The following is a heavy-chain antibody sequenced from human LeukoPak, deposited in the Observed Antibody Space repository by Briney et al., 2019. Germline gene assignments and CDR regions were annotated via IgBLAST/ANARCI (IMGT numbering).Heavy chain of an antibody. D-gene: IGHD6-19*01. V-gene: IGHV3-30*18. CDR2: ISYDGSNK. CDR3: AKSRSHSSAWYGSDFDH. CDR1: GFTFSSYG. Sequence: GGSLRLSCAASGFTFSSYGMHWVRQAPGKGLEWVAVISYDGSNKYYADSVKGRFTISRDNSKNTLYLQMNSLRAEDTAVYYCAKSRSHSSAWYGSDFDHWGQGTLVTVSS. J-gene: IGHJ4*02.